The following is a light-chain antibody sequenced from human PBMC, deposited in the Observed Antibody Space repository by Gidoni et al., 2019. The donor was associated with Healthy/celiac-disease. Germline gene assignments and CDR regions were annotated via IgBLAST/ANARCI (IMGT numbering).Light chain of an antibody. J-gene: IGLJ2*01. V-gene: IGLV6-57*03. CDR1: SGSIASTY. CDR3: QSYDTANQV. CDR2: EHN. Sequence: NSMLTQPHSVSESPGKTVTISCTRSSGSIASTYVQWYQQRPGSAPTNVIYEHNQRPSGVPDRFSGSIDRSSNSASLTISGLETEDEADYYCQSYDTANQVFGGGTKLTVL.